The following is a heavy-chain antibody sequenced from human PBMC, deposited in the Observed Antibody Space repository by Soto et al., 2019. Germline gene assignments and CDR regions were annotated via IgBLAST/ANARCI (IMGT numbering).Heavy chain of an antibody. V-gene: IGHV4-34*01. CDR2: INHSGST. Sequence: SETLSLTCAVYGGSFSGYYWSWIRQPPGKGLEWIGEINHSGSTNYNPSLKSRVTISVDTSKNQFSLKLSSVTAADTAVYYCARGSGSYYYYYGMDVWGQGTTVTVSS. CDR3: ARGSGSYYYYYGMDV. CDR1: GGSFSGYY. D-gene: IGHD3-10*01. J-gene: IGHJ6*02.